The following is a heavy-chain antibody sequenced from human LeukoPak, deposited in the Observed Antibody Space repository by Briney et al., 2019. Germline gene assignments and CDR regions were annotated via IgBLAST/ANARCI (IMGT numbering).Heavy chain of an antibody. CDR1: GFTFNNYP. CDR3: ARGMFGVVHDY. V-gene: IGHV3-23*01. CDR2: LSGSGDIT. Sequence: PGGSLRLSCAASGFTFNNYPMTWVRQAPGKGLEWVSNLSGSGDITYYADSVKGRFTISRDNSKNTLSLEINSLRVEDTAVYYCARGMFGVVHDYWGQGTLVTVSS. D-gene: IGHD3-10*02. J-gene: IGHJ4*02.